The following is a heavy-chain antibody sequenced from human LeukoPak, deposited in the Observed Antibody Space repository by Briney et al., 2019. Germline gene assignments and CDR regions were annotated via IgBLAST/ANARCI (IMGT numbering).Heavy chain of an antibody. CDR2: ISYDGSNK. CDR3: ARQWPTDAFDI. CDR1: GFTFSSYA. Sequence: GGSLRLSCAASGFTFSSYAMHWVRQAPGKGLEWVAVISYDGSNKYYADSVKGRFTISRDNSKNTLYLQMNSLRAEDTAVYYCARQWPTDAFDIWGQGTMVTVSS. J-gene: IGHJ3*02. D-gene: IGHD6-19*01. V-gene: IGHV3-30-3*01.